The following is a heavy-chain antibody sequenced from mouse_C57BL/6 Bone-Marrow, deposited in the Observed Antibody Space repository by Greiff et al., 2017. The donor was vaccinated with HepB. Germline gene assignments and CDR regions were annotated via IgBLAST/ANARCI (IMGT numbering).Heavy chain of an antibody. D-gene: IGHD1-1*01. CDR1: GFNIKDDY. V-gene: IGHV14-4*01. CDR3: TPYYYDSMDY. CDR2: IDPENGDT. Sequence: VQLQQSGAELVRPGASVKLSCTASGFNIKDDYMHWVKQKPEQGLEWIGWIDPENGDTEYASKFQGKATITADTSSNTAYLQLSSLTSEDTAVYYCTPYYYDSMDYWGQGTSVTVSS. J-gene: IGHJ4*01.